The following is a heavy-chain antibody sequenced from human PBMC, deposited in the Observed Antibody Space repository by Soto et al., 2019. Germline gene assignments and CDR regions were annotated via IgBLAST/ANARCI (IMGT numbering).Heavy chain of an antibody. CDR1: GFTVSSNY. CDR2: ISSGGSA. CDR3: AKDIAGSGWYSLDY. J-gene: IGHJ4*02. V-gene: IGHV3-53*05. Sequence: GGSLRLSCAASGFTVSSNYMSWVRQAPGKGLDWVSLISSGGSAYYADSVKGRFTISRDNSKNSLYLQMNTLRTEDTAFYYCAKDIAGSGWYSLDYWGQGTQVTAPQ. D-gene: IGHD6-19*01.